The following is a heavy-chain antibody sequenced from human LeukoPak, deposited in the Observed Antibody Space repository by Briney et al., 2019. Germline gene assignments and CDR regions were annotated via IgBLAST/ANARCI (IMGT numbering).Heavy chain of an antibody. CDR3: AKDPYCPSTSCYDYLDY. Sequence: GGSLRLSCAASGFTFSSYALIWVRQAPGKGLEWVSSISGSGGITYYADSVKGHFTISRDNSKNTLYLQMNSLRAEDTAVYYCAKDPYCPSTSCYDYLDYWGQGTMVTVSS. V-gene: IGHV3-23*01. CDR2: ISGSGGIT. D-gene: IGHD2-2*01. CDR1: GFTFSSYA. J-gene: IGHJ4*02.